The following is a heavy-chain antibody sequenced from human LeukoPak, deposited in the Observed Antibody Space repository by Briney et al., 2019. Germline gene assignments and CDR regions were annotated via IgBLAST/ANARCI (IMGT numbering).Heavy chain of an antibody. D-gene: IGHD4/OR15-4a*01. CDR2: IYYSGSS. J-gene: IGHJ4*02. V-gene: IGHV4-59*01. CDR3: ASILYGANGFDF. CDR1: GGSITSYY. Sequence: SETLSLTCTVSGGSITSYYWSWLRHPPGKGLEYIGYIYYSGSSNYNPSLKGRVTISVDTSKNQFSLKLNSVTAADTAVYYCASILYGANGFDFWGQGILVTVSS.